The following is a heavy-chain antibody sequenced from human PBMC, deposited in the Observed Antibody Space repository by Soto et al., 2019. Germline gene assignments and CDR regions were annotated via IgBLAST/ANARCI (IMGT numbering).Heavy chain of an antibody. V-gene: IGHV4-39*01. J-gene: IGHJ6*02. CDR2: IYYSGST. CDR3: ARHLWFGGSYYYGMDV. Sequence: PSETLSLTCTVSGGSISSSSYYWGWIRQPPGKGLEWIGSIYYSGSTYYNPSLKSRVTISVDTSKNQFSLKLSSVTAADTAVYYCARHLWFGGSYYYGMDVWGQGTTVTVS. CDR1: GGSISSSSYY. D-gene: IGHD3-10*01.